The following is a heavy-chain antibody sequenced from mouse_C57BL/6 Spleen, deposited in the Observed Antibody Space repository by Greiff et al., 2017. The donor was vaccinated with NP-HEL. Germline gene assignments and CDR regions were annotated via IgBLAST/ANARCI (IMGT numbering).Heavy chain of an antibody. V-gene: IGHV1-59*01. CDR2: IDPSDSYT. CDR3: ARITTVVADAMDY. Sequence: QVQLQQPGAELVRPGTSVKLSCKASGYTFTSYWMHWVKQRPGQGLEWIGVIDPSDSYTNYNQKFKGKATLTVDTSSSTAYMQLSSLTSEDSAVYYCARITTVVADAMDYWGQGTSVTVSS. D-gene: IGHD1-1*01. CDR1: GYTFTSYW. J-gene: IGHJ4*01.